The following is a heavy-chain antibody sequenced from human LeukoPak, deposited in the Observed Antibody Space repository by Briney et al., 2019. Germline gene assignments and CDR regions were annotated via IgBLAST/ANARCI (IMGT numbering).Heavy chain of an antibody. CDR2: ISGRGGST. J-gene: IGHJ4*02. CDR1: GFTFSSYG. CDR3: ARLGPRRHFYYFDY. V-gene: IGHV3-23*01. D-gene: IGHD1-1*01. Sequence: PGGSLRLSCAASGFTFSSYGMTWVRQAPGKGLEWVSGISGRGGSTYYADSVKGRLTISRDNSKNTLYLQMNSLRAEDTAVYYCARLGPRRHFYYFDYWGQGTLVTVSS.